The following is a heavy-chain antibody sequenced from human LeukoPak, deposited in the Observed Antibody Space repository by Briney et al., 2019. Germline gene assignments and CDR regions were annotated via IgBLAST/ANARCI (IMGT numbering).Heavy chain of an antibody. D-gene: IGHD3-22*01. V-gene: IGHV4-38-2*02. CDR1: GYSISSGYY. CDR3: ARDGVNYYDISGYDI. J-gene: IGHJ4*02. Sequence: SETLSLTCTVSGYSISSGYYWGWIRQPPGKGLEWIGSIYHSGSTYYNPSLKSRVTISVDTSKNQFSLKLSSVTAADTAVYYCARDGVNYYDISGYDIWGRGTLVTVSS. CDR2: IYHSGST.